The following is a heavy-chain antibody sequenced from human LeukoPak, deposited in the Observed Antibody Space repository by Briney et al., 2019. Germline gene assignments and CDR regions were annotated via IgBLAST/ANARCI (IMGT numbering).Heavy chain of an antibody. CDR3: ARHQEESGSYSMDY. J-gene: IGHJ4*02. V-gene: IGHV4-39*01. CDR2: INHGGST. Sequence: SQTLSLTCTVSGGSISSGGYYWSWIRQPPGKGLEWIGKINHGGSTNYNPSLKSRVTISVDTSKNQFSLRLSSVTAADTAVYYCARHQEESGSYSMDYWGQGTLVTVSS. D-gene: IGHD1-26*01. CDR1: GGSISSGGYY.